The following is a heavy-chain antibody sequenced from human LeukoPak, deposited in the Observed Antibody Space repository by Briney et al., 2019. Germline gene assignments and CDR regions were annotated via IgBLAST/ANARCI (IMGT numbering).Heavy chain of an antibody. V-gene: IGHV4-59*06. D-gene: IGHD2-2*01. CDR3: ARGFAGSSTSYAYPFGY. Sequence: SETLSLTCTVSGDSISNYYWSWVRQHPGKGLEWIGYIYYSGSTYYNPSLKSRITISVDTSKNQFSLKLSSVTAADTAVYYCARGFAGSSTSYAYPFGYWGQGTLVTVSS. CDR2: IYYSGST. J-gene: IGHJ4*02. CDR1: GDSISNYY.